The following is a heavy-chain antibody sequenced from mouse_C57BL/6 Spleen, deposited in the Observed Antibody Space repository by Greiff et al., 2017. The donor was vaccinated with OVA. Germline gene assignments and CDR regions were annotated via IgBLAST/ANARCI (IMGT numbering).Heavy chain of an antibody. CDR1: GYTFTSYW. V-gene: IGHV1-50*01. CDR2: IDPSDSYT. Sequence: QVQLQQSGAELVKPGASVKLSCKASGYTFTSYWMQWVKQRPGQGLEWIGEIDPSDSYTNYNQKFKGKATLTVDTSSSTAYMQLSSLTSEDSAVYYCARWPSTGAWFAYWGQGTLVTVSA. D-gene: IGHD4-1*01. CDR3: ARWPSTGAWFAY. J-gene: IGHJ3*01.